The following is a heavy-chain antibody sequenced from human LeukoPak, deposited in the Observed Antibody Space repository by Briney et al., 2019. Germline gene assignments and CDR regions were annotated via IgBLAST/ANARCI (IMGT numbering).Heavy chain of an antibody. J-gene: IGHJ4*02. D-gene: IGHD5-24*01. CDR1: GASITSYY. CDR2: IYYSGST. CDR3: ARGRDGYNYFDY. Sequence: SETLSLTCSVSGASITSYYWSWIRQPPGKGLEWIGYIYYSGSTYYNPSLKSRVTISVDTSKNQFSLKLSSVTAADTAVYYCARGRDGYNYFDYWGQGTLVTVSS. V-gene: IGHV4-59*08.